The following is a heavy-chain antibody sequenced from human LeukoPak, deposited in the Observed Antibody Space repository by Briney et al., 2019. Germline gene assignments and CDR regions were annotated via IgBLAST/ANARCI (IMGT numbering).Heavy chain of an antibody. J-gene: IGHJ4*02. D-gene: IGHD1-26*01. CDR3: ANAASYSVDY. CDR2: IYHSGST. Sequence: PSETLSLTCAVSGDSISSGYYWGWIRQPPGKGLEWIGSIYHSGSTYYNPSLKSRVTISVDTSKNQFSLKLSSVTAADTAVYYCANAASYSVDYWGQGTLVTVSS. V-gene: IGHV4-38-2*01. CDR1: GDSISSGYY.